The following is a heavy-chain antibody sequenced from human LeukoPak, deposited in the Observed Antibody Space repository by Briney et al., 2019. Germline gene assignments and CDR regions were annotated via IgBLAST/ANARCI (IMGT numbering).Heavy chain of an antibody. CDR3: ARVRYYGSGSFPPGDY. Sequence: GGSLRLSCAASGFTFSSYGMHWVRQAPGKGLEWVAVIWYDGSNKYYADSVKGRFTISRDNSKNTLYLQMNSLRAEDTAVYFCARVRYYGSGSFPPGDYWGQGTLVTVSS. CDR2: IWYDGSNK. CDR1: GFTFSSYG. V-gene: IGHV3-33*01. J-gene: IGHJ4*02. D-gene: IGHD3-10*01.